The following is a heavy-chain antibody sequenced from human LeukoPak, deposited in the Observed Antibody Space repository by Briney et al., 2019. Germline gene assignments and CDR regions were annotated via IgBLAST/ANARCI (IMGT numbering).Heavy chain of an antibody. J-gene: IGHJ4*02. V-gene: IGHV1-18*01. CDR3: ARESHETREDY. D-gene: IGHD1-1*01. CDR2: ISASNGDT. CDR1: GYTFTSYG. Sequence: ASVNVSCKASGYTFTSYGISWVRQAPGQGLEWMGWISASNGDTDYPPKLQDRVTMTTDTYTSTAYMELRSLRSDDTAMYYCARESHETREDYWGQGTLVTVSS.